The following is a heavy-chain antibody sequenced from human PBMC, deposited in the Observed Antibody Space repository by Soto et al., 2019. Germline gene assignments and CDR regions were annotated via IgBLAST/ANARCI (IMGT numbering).Heavy chain of an antibody. V-gene: IGHV3-30*18. CDR1: GFTFSSYG. J-gene: IGHJ4*02. D-gene: IGHD4-17*01. CDR3: AKEKYYGGNFLNFDY. CDR2: ISYDGSNK. Sequence: GGSLRLSCAASGFTFSSYGMHWVRQAPGKGLEWVAVISYDGSNKYYADSVKGRFTISRDNSKNTLYLQMNSLRAEDTAVYYCAKEKYYGGNFLNFDYWGQGALVTVSS.